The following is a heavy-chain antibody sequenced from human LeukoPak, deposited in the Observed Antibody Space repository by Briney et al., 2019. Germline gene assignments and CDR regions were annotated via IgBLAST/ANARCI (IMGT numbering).Heavy chain of an antibody. J-gene: IGHJ4*02. V-gene: IGHV4-4*07. CDR1: GASISSYY. CDR2: INTKGAI. D-gene: IGHD3-3*01. CDR3: AREGLDLWSGYLQD. Sequence: SETLSLTCNVSGASISSYYCTCVRQPAGSGLEWIGRINTKGAINYNPSLKSRVTMSVDTSKNQFSLKMTSLTAPDTAVYYCAREGLDLWSGYLQDWGRGTLVTVSS.